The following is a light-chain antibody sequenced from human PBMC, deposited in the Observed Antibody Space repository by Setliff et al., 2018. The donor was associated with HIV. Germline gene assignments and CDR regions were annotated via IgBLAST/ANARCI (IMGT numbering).Light chain of an antibody. V-gene: IGLV2-23*02. Sequence: QSALTQPASVSGPPGQSITISCTGSSSDVGYYESVSWYQHHPGEVPKLIIYDVTKRPSGVSSRFSGSKSGNTASLTISGPHSEDEADYYCCSFVGRDSWMFGGGTRVTV. J-gene: IGLJ3*02. CDR2: DVT. CDR3: CSFVGRDSWM. CDR1: SSDVGYYES.